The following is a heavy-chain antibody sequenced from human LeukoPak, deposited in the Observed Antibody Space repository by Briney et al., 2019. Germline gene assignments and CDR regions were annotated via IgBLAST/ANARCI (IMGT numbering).Heavy chain of an antibody. J-gene: IGHJ3*02. CDR3: ARSSGWLRDAFDI. CDR1: GFTFSSYW. D-gene: IGHD6-19*01. Sequence: SGGSLRLSCAASGFTFSSYWMSWVRQAPGKGLEWVANIKQDGSEKYYVDSVKGRFTISRDNAKNSLYLQMNSLRAEDTAVYYCARSSGWLRDAFDIWGQGTMVTVSS. CDR2: IKQDGSEK. V-gene: IGHV3-7*01.